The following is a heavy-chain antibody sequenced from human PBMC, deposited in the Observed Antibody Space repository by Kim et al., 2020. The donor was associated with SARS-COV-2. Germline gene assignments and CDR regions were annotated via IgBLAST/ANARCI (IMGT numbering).Heavy chain of an antibody. J-gene: IGHJ4*02. CDR3: AKDRGGSGSYIRLIADY. CDR2: VSGAGDST. V-gene: IGHV3-23*01. Sequence: GGSLRLSCAASGFIFSSYAMSWVRQAPGKGLEWVSAVSGAGDSTYYADCVKGRFTISRDNSKNTLYLQMNSLRAEDTAVYYCAKDRGGSGSYIRLIADYWGQGTLVTVSS. CDR1: GFIFSSYA. D-gene: IGHD3-10*01.